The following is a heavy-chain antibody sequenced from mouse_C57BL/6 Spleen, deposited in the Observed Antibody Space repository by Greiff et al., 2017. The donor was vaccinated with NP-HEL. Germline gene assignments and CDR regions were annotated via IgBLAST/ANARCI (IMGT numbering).Heavy chain of an antibody. V-gene: IGHV14-3*01. Sequence: VQLQQSVAELVRPGASVKLSCTASGFNINNTYMHWVKQRPEQGLEWIGRIDPANGNTKYAPKFQGKATITADTSSNTAYLQLSSLTSEDTAIYYCAHYYGSSYYFDYWGQGTTLTVSS. CDR1: GFNINNTY. D-gene: IGHD1-1*01. J-gene: IGHJ2*01. CDR2: IDPANGNT. CDR3: AHYYGSSYYFDY.